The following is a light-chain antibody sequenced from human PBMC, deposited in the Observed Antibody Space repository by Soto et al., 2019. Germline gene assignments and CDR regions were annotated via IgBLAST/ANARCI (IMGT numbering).Light chain of an antibody. CDR2: DAS. J-gene: IGKJ4*01. CDR3: QQRSNWPLT. V-gene: IGKV3-11*01. Sequence: EIVLTQSPATLSLSPGDTATLSCRASQSVSSYLAWYQQKPDQAPRLLIYDASKGATGIPARFSGSGSGTDFTLTISSLEPEDFAVYYCQQRSNWPLTFGGGTKVEIK. CDR1: QSVSSY.